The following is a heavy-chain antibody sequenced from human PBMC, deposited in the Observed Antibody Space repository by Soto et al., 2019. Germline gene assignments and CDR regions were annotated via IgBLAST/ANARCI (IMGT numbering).Heavy chain of an antibody. V-gene: IGHV4-39*01. CDR2: IYYSGST. J-gene: IGHJ5*02. Sequence: SETLSLTCTVSGGSISSSSYYWGWIRQPPGKGLEWIGSIYYSGSTYHNPSLKSRVTISVDTSKNQFSLKLSSVTAADTAVYYCARIFWSGYNWFDPWGQGTLVTVSS. CDR3: ARIFWSGYNWFDP. D-gene: IGHD3-3*01. CDR1: GGSISSSSYY.